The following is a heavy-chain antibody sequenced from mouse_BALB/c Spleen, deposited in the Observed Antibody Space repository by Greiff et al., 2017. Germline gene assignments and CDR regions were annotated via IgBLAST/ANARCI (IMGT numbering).Heavy chain of an antibody. CDR3: ARDAGTSFAY. J-gene: IGHJ3*01. V-gene: IGHV5-6-3*01. Sequence: EVQLVESGGGLVQPGGSLKLSCAASGFTFSSYGMSWVRQTPDKRLELVATINSNGGSTYYPDSVKGRFTISRDNAKNTLYLQMSSLKSEDTALYYCARDAGTSFAYWGQGTLVTVSA. D-gene: IGHD4-1*01. CDR1: GFTFSSYG. CDR2: INSNGGST.